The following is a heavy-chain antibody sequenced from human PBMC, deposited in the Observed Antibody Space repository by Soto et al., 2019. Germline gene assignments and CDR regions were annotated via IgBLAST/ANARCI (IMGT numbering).Heavy chain of an antibody. CDR2: MNPNSGNT. CDR3: TGGNFRY. Sequence: VSVKVSCKASGYTFTTFDIYWVRQATGQGLEWMGWMNPNSGNTGYAQKFHGRVTMTRNTSITTAHMELTSLRSDDTGVYYCTGGNFRYRGPGTLVTVSS. J-gene: IGHJ4*01. D-gene: IGHD3-3*01. V-gene: IGHV1-8*02. CDR1: GYTFTTFD.